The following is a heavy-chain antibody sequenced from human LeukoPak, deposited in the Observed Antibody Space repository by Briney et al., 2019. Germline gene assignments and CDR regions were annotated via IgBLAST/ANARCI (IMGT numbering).Heavy chain of an antibody. V-gene: IGHV4-59*06. J-gene: IGHJ4*02. CDR1: GGSISSYY. Sequence: SETLSLTCTVSGGSISSYYWSWIRQPPGKGLEWIGYIYYSGSTYYNPSLKSRVTISVDTSKNQFSLKLSSVTAADTAVYYCARESATSSNFDHWGQGTLVTVSS. CDR2: IYYSGST. D-gene: IGHD2-15*01. CDR3: ARESATSSNFDH.